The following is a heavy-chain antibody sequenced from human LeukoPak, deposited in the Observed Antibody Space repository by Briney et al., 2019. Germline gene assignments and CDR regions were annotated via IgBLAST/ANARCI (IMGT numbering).Heavy chain of an antibody. D-gene: IGHD3-22*01. J-gene: IGHJ3*02. CDR2: IWYDGSNK. CDR1: GFTFSSYG. Sequence: GGSLRLSCAASGFTFSSYGMHWVRQAPGKGLEWVAVIWYDGSNKYYADSVKGRFTISRDNSKNTLYLQMNSLRAEDTAVYYCARDPYYYDSSGYLSGAFDIWGQGTMVTVSS. V-gene: IGHV3-33*01. CDR3: ARDPYYYDSSGYLSGAFDI.